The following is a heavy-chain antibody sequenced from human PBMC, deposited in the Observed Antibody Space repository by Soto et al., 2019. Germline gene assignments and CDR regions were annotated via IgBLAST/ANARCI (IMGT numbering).Heavy chain of an antibody. CDR3: AKDLRLSLGEFGH. CDR2: ISGSGGPT. J-gene: IGHJ5*02. D-gene: IGHD3-16*01. Sequence: EVHLLESGGGLAQPGGSLRLSCVASGFTFSNYAMTWLHQTPGKGLEWVSSISGSGGPTYYADSVKGRFTISRDDSENTVFLQMTSLRVEDTAVYYCAKDLRLSLGEFGHWGQGTLVSVSS. CDR1: GFTFSNYA. V-gene: IGHV3-23*01.